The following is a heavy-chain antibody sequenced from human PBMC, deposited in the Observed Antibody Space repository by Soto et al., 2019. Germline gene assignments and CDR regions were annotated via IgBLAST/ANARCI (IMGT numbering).Heavy chain of an antibody. Sequence: ASVKVSCKASGYTFTTYYMHWVRQAPGQGLEWMGIINPSGGTTGFAQKFQGRVTMTRDTSTSTVYMELSGLRSEDTAVYYCARDVLGGYYGMDVWGQGTTVTVSS. J-gene: IGHJ6*02. CDR3: ARDVLGGYYGMDV. CDR2: INPSGGTT. CDR1: GYTFTTYY. V-gene: IGHV1-46*01. D-gene: IGHD3-16*01.